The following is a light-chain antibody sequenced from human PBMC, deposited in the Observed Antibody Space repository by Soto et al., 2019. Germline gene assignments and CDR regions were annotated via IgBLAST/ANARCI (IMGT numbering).Light chain of an antibody. CDR3: SSYSGTNYHYV. CDR1: SSDVGGYNY. CDR2: EVS. V-gene: IGLV2-8*01. J-gene: IGLJ1*01. Sequence: QSALTQPPSASGSFGQSVTITCPGTSSDVGGYNYVSWYQQHPGKAPKLMIYEVSERPSGVPDRFSASKSGNTASLTVSELQADDEADYYCSSYSGTNYHYVFGTGTKVTVL.